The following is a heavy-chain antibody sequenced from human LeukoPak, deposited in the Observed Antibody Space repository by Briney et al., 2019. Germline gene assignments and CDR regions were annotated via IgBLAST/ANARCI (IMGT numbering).Heavy chain of an antibody. Sequence: ASVKVSCKASGYTFTSYDINWVRQATGQGLEWMGWMNPNSGNTNYAQKLQGRVTMTTDTSTSTAYMELRSLRSDDTAVYYCARAASSSSAYYYYGMDVWGQGTTVTVSS. CDR3: ARAASSSSAYYYYGMDV. CDR2: MNPNSGNT. D-gene: IGHD6-6*01. J-gene: IGHJ6*02. V-gene: IGHV1-18*01. CDR1: GYTFTSYD.